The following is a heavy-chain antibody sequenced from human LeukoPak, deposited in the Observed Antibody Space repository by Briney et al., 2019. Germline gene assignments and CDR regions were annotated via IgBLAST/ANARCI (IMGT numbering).Heavy chain of an antibody. J-gene: IGHJ4*02. D-gene: IGHD3-3*01. CDR3: ARVDYDFWSGYSQPFDY. V-gene: IGHV5-51*01. CDR1: GYIFNNYW. CDR2: IYPRDSDT. Sequence: GESLKISCKGFGYIFNNYWIGWVRQMPGKGLEWMGIIYPRDSDTRYSPSFQGQVTISADKSITAAYLQWSSLKASDTAIYYCARVDYDFWSGYSQPFDYWGQGTLVTVSS.